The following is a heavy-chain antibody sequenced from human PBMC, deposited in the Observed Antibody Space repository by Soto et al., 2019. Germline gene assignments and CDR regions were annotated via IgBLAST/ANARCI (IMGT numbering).Heavy chain of an antibody. CDR1: GYTFTGYG. CDR2: ISAYNGNT. Sequence: ASVKVSCKASGYTFTGYGISWVRQAPGQGLEWMGWISAYNGNTNYAQKLQGRVTMTTDTSTSTAYMELRSLRSEDTAVYYCAATPEMATINFDYWGQGTLVTVSS. V-gene: IGHV1-18*01. D-gene: IGHD5-12*01. J-gene: IGHJ4*02. CDR3: AATPEMATINFDY.